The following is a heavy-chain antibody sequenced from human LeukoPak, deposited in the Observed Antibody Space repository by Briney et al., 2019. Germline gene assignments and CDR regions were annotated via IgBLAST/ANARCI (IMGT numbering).Heavy chain of an antibody. CDR2: INSDGSTT. Sequence: PGGSLRLSCAASGCTFSSYWMHWVRQAPGKGLVWVSRINSDGSTTTYADSVKGRFTISRDNAKDTLYLQMTSLIAEDTAVYYCARATYYYDSSGYRAIYYFDYWGQGTLVTVSS. CDR1: GCTFSSYW. V-gene: IGHV3-74*01. D-gene: IGHD3-22*01. CDR3: ARATYYYDSSGYRAIYYFDY. J-gene: IGHJ4*02.